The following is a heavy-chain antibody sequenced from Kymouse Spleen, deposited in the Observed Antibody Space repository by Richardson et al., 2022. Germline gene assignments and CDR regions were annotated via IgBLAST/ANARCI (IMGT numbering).Heavy chain of an antibody. J-gene: IGHJ6*02. Sequence: EVQLVESGGGLVQPGGSLRLSCAASGFTFSSYAMSWVRQAPGKGLEWVSAISGSGGSTYYADSVKGRFTISRDNSKNTLYLQMNSLRAEDTAVYYCAKDRSSSWDYYYYGMDVWGQGTTVTVSS. CDR2: ISGSGGST. CDR1: GFTFSSYA. V-gene: IGHV3-23*04. CDR3: AKDRSSSWDYYYYGMDV. D-gene: IGHD6-13*01.